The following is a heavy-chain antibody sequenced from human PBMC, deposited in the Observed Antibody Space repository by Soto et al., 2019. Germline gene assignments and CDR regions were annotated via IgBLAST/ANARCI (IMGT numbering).Heavy chain of an antibody. V-gene: IGHV1-24*01. Sequence: ASVKVSCKVSGYTLTELSMHWVRQAPGKGLEWMGGFDPEDGETIYAQKFQGRVTMTEDTSTDTAYMELSSLRSEDTAVYYCATVFTAMYSSSWSNWFDPWGQGTLVTVSS. CDR1: GYTLTELS. J-gene: IGHJ5*02. D-gene: IGHD6-13*01. CDR3: ATVFTAMYSSSWSNWFDP. CDR2: FDPEDGET.